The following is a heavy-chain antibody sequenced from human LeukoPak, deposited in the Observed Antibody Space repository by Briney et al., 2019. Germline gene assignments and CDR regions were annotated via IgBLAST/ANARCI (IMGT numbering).Heavy chain of an antibody. Sequence: GASVKVSCKASGYTFTSYHMHWVRQAPGQGLETMGIINPSGGSTTYAQKFQGRVTMTRDTSTSTVYMELSSLRSEDTAVYYCAKLAAAGTAHYYFDYWGPGTLVTVSS. CDR2: INPSGGST. J-gene: IGHJ4*02. D-gene: IGHD6-13*01. CDR3: AKLAAAGTAHYYFDY. V-gene: IGHV1-46*01. CDR1: GYTFTSYH.